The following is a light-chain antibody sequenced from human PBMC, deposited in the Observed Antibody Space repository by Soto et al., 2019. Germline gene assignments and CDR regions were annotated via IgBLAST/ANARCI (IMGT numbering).Light chain of an antibody. J-gene: IGKJ5*01. V-gene: IGKV3-11*01. CDR1: QSVSNF. Sequence: EVVLTQSPATLSLSPGERTTLSCRASQSVSNFLAWYQLKPGQAPRLLIYGASNSATGIAARFSGSGSGTDLTLTISRLEPEDFAVYYCHHRINWPITVGQGTRLEIK. CDR2: GAS. CDR3: HHRINWPIT.